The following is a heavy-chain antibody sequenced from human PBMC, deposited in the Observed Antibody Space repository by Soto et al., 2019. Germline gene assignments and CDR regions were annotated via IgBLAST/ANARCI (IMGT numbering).Heavy chain of an antibody. J-gene: IGHJ6*02. Sequence: ASVKVSCKASGYTFTSYGISWVRQAPGQGLEWMGWISAYNGNTNYAQKLQGRVTMTTDKSTSTAYMELSSLRSEDTAVYYCVAAMDYYGMDVWGQGTTVTVSS. D-gene: IGHD5-18*01. CDR1: GYTFTSYG. V-gene: IGHV1-18*01. CDR3: VAAMDYYGMDV. CDR2: ISAYNGNT.